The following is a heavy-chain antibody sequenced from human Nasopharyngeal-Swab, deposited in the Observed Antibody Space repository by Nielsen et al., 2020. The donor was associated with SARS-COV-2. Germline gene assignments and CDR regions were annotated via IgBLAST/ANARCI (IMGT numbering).Heavy chain of an antibody. D-gene: IGHD2/OR15-2a*01. V-gene: IGHV3-30*03. CDR1: GFTSRSFG. Sequence: GGPLRSSCAASGFTSRSFGMPWVRQAPGKGLEWVALISYVGSLKHYANSVKGGFTISRDNSKNLLYLQMTSLRVEDTAVYSCADRGNNHYLDYWGHGALLTVSS. CDR2: ISYVGSLK. J-gene: IGHJ4*01. CDR3: ADRGNNHYLDY.